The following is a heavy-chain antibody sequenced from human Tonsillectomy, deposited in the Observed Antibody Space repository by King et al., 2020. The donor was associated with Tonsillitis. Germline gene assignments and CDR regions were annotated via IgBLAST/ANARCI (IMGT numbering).Heavy chain of an antibody. D-gene: IGHD6-6*01. J-gene: IGHJ4*02. CDR3: ARGPWVHAGSSVAF. CDR2: INTNSGGT. V-gene: IGHV1-2*02. Sequence: VQLVESGAEVKKPGASVKVSCKASGYTFSAYYIHWVRQAPGQGLEWMGWINTNSGGTNYAQKFQGRVTMNRDMSIPTAYMEVSRLRYDDTAVYYCARGPWVHAGSSVAFWGQGTLVTVSS. CDR1: GYTFSAYY.